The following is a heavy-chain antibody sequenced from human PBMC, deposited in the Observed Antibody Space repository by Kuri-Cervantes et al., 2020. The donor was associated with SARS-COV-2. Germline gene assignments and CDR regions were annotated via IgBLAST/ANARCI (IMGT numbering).Heavy chain of an antibody. J-gene: IGHJ4*02. CDR3: ARESHDFWSGRRRGFDY. Sequence: SETLSLTCTVSGGSISSGDYYWSWIRQPPGKGLEWIGYIYYSGSTYYNPSLKSRVTISVDTSKNQFSLKLSSVTAADTAVYYCARESHDFWSGRRRGFDYWGQGTLVTVSS. V-gene: IGHV4-30-4*08. CDR1: GGSISSGDYY. D-gene: IGHD3-3*01. CDR2: IYYSGST.